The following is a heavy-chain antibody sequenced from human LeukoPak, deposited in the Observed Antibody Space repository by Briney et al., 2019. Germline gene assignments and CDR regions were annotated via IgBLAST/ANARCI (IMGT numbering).Heavy chain of an antibody. V-gene: IGHV1-69*13. Sequence: SVKVSCKASGGTFSSYAISWVRQAPGQGLEWMGGIVPIFGTANYAQEFQGRVTITADESTSTAYMELSSLRSEDTAVYYCATDRAPLRWFDYWGQGTLVTVSS. CDR1: GGTFSSYA. CDR2: IVPIFGTA. D-gene: IGHD4-23*01. J-gene: IGHJ4*02. CDR3: ATDRAPLRWFDY.